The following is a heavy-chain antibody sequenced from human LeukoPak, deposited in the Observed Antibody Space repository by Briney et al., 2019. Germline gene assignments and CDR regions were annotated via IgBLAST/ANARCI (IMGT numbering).Heavy chain of an antibody. CDR3: ATVLAYSSGDPFDY. CDR1: GYTLTELS. Sequence: ASVKVSCRVSGYTLTELSMHWVRQAPGKGLEWMGGFDPEDGETIYAQKFQGRVTMTEDTSTDTAYMELSSLRSEDTAVYYRATVLAYSSGDPFDYWGQGTLVTVSS. J-gene: IGHJ4*02. V-gene: IGHV1-24*01. D-gene: IGHD3-22*01. CDR2: FDPEDGET.